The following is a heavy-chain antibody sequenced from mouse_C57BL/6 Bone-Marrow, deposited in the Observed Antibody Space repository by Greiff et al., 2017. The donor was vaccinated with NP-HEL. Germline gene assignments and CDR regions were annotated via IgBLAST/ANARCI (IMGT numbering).Heavy chain of an antibody. V-gene: IGHV2-5*01. Sequence: QVHVKQSGPGLVQPSQSLSITCTVSGFSLTSYGVHWVRQSPGKGLAWLGVIWRGGSTDYNAAFMSRLSITKDNSKSQVFFKMNSLQADDTAIYYCAKKSGYYGYAMDYWGQGTSVTVSS. CDR1: GFSLTSYG. J-gene: IGHJ4*01. CDR2: IWRGGST. D-gene: IGHD1-1*01. CDR3: AKKSGYYGYAMDY.